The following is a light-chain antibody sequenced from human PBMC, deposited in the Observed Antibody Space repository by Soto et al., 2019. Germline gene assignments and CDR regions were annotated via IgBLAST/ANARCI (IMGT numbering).Light chain of an antibody. J-gene: IGKJ1*01. CDR3: QQWIRWT. V-gene: IGKV3-15*01. Sequence: EIVMTQSPATLSVSPGDRVTLSCRASQNVGSNVAWFQQRPGQAPRLLIYGASTRAAGIPGRFSGGGSDTEFTLTISSLQSEDFANYYCQQWIRWTFGQGTRLELK. CDR2: GAS. CDR1: QNVGSN.